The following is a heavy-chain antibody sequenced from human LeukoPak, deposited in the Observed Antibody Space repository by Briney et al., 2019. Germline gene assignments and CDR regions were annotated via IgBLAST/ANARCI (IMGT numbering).Heavy chain of an antibody. CDR2: IYTSGST. J-gene: IGHJ5*02. V-gene: IGHV4-61*02. CDR3: ASSPGDSSGWDNWFDP. CDR1: SGSISSGSYY. Sequence: PSETLSLTCTVSSGSISSGSYYWSWIRQPAGKGLEWIGRIYTSGSTNYNPSLKSRVTISVDTSKNQFSLKLSSVTAADTAVYYCASSPGDSSGWDNWFDPWGQGTLVTVSS. D-gene: IGHD6-19*01.